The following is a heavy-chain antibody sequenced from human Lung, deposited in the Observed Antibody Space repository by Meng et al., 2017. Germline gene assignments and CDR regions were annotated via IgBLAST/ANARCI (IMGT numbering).Heavy chain of an antibody. D-gene: IGHD6-13*01. CDR3: ARGRYSSSSAVVDY. V-gene: IGHV3-33*01. J-gene: IGHJ4*02. Sequence: QVQLVESGGGVVQPGRSLRLSCAASGFTFSSYGMPWVRQAPGKGLEWVAVIWYDGSNKYYADSVKGRFTISRDNSKNTLYLQMNSLRAEDTAVYYCARGRYSSSSAVVDYCGQGTLVTVSS. CDR2: IWYDGSNK. CDR1: GFTFSSYG.